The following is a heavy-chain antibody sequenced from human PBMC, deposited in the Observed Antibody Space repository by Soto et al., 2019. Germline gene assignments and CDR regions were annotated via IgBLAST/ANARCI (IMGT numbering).Heavy chain of an antibody. V-gene: IGHV1-24*01. CDR3: ATVYYDFWSGPAGAFDI. Sequence: GASVKVSCKVSGYTITELSMHWVRQAPGKGLEWMGGFDPEDGETIYAQKFQGRVTMTEDTSTDTAYMELSSLRSEDTAVYCCATVYYDFWSGPAGAFDIWGQGTMVTVS. CDR2: FDPEDGET. D-gene: IGHD3-3*01. J-gene: IGHJ3*02. CDR1: GYTITELS.